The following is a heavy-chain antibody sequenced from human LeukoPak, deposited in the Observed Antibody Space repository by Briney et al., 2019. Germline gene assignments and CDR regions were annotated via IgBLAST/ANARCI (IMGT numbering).Heavy chain of an antibody. CDR1: GGSISSGGYY. D-gene: IGHD7-27*01. CDR2: IYYSGST. V-gene: IGHV4-61*08. Sequence: SQTLSLTCTVSGGSISSGGYYWSWIRQPPGKGLEWIGYIYYSGSTNYNPSLKSRVTISVDTSKNQFSLKLSSVTAADTAVYYCARITGEGYYFDYWGQGTLVTVSS. CDR3: ARITGEGYYFDY. J-gene: IGHJ4*02.